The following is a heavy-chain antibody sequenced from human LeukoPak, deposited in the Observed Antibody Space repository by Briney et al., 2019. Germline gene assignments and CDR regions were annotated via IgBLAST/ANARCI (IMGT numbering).Heavy chain of an antibody. CDR3: ARSGAVVPYFDY. D-gene: IGHD3-10*01. CDR1: GFTFSSYS. CDR2: ISSSSSYI. J-gene: IGHJ4*02. V-gene: IGHV3-21*01. Sequence: GGSLRLSCAASGFTFSSYSMNWVRQAPGKWLEWVSSISSSSSYIYYADSVKGRFTISRDNAKNSLYLQMNSLRAEDTAVYYCARSGAVVPYFDYWGQGTLVTVSS.